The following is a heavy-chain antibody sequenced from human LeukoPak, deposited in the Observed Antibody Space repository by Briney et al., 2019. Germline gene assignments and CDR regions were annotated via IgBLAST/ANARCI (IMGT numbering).Heavy chain of an antibody. D-gene: IGHD3-3*01. Sequence: SETLSLTCTVSGGSVSSGSYYWSWIRQPPGKGLEWIGYIYYSGSTNYNPSLKCRVTISVDTSKNQFSLRLSSVTAADTAVYYCARDLSLEWYYGMDVWGQGTTVTVSS. J-gene: IGHJ6*02. CDR1: GGSVSSGSYY. V-gene: IGHV4-61*01. CDR3: ARDLSLEWYYGMDV. CDR2: IYYSGST.